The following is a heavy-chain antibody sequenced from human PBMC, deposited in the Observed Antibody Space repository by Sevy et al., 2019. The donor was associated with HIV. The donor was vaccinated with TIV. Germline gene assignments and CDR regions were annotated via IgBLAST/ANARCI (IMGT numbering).Heavy chain of an antibody. Sequence: GGSLRLSCAASGFTFSIYGMHWVRQAPGKGLEWVACIRYDGSTKYYADSVKGRFTISRDNSKNTLYLQMNSLRAEDTAEYYCEKDLTGRYSSSSGDFDYWGQGTLVTVSS. J-gene: IGHJ4*02. V-gene: IGHV3-30*02. CDR2: IRYDGSTK. CDR1: GFTFSIYG. CDR3: EKDLTGRYSSSSGDFDY. D-gene: IGHD6-6*01.